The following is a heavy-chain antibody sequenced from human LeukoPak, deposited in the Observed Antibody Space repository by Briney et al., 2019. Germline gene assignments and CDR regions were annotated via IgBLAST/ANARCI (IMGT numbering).Heavy chain of an antibody. CDR2: IYPGDSDT. V-gene: IGHV5-51*01. D-gene: IGHD3-16*02. J-gene: IGHJ3*02. Sequence: GESLKISCKGSGYSFTSYWIGWVRQMPGKGLEWMGIIYPGDSDTRYSPSFQDQVTISADKSISTAYLQWSSLKASDTAMYYCARRDGSYLPYDALDIWGQGTMVTVSS. CDR3: ARRDGSYLPYDALDI. CDR1: GYSFTSYW.